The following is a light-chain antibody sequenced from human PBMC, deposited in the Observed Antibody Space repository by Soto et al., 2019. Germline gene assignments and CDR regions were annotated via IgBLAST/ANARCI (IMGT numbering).Light chain of an antibody. J-gene: IGKJ4*01. CDR1: QSVSNY. CDR3: HHRASWSLT. V-gene: IGKV3-11*01. Sequence: EIVLTQSPATLSLSPGERATLSCRASQSVSNYLAWYQQKPGQAPRLLIYDTSNRAAGIPARFSGSGSGTAFSLTISSLELDDFVADYCHHRASWSLTFGGGTKVEIK. CDR2: DTS.